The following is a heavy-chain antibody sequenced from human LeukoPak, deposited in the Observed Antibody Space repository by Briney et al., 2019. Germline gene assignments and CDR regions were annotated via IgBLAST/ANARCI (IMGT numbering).Heavy chain of an antibody. CDR2: ISSSGSGGNT. CDR3: AKARKGDYPYDY. Sequence: GGSLRLSCAASGVTLSSYAMSWARQAPGKGLEWVSGISSSGSGGNTYYADSVKGRFTISRDNSKNTLYLQMNSLRAEDTAVYYCAKARKGDYPYDYWGQGTLVTVSS. V-gene: IGHV3-23*01. D-gene: IGHD3-16*01. J-gene: IGHJ4*02. CDR1: GVTLSSYA.